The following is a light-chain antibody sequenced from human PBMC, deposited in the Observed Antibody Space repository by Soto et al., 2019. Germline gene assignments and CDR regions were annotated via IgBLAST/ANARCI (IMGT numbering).Light chain of an antibody. Sequence: TMSPGTLSLSPRERATLSCISSQSVSSSYLAWYQQTPGQAPRLLIYAASSRATGIPDRFSGSGSGTDFTLTITRLEPEDSAMYYCQQYGSSGGITFGHGTRLEIK. CDR3: QQYGSSGGIT. CDR2: AAS. V-gene: IGKV3-20*01. CDR1: QSVSSSY. J-gene: IGKJ5*01.